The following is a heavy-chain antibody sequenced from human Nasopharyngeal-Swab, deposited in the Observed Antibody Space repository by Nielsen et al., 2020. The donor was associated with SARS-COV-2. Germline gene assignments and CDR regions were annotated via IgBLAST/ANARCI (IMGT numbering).Heavy chain of an antibody. D-gene: IGHD5-12*01. CDR1: GFSFRSYW. Sequence: GESLKISCAASGFSFRSYWMHWVRQVPGEGLVWVSRIDTDGSITNYADSVKGRFTISRDNPKNSLYLQMNSLRAEDTAVYYCARGRGGGYDPWGYYYYDMDVWGHGTTVTVSS. CDR3: ARGRGGGYDPWGYYYYDMDV. CDR2: IDTDGSIT. J-gene: IGHJ6*02. V-gene: IGHV3-74*01.